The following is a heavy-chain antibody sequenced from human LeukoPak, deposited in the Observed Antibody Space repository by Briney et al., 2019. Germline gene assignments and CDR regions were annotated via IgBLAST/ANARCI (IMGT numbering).Heavy chain of an antibody. Sequence: GGSLRLSCAASGFTFSSYAMSWVRQAPGKGLEWVSAISGSGGSTYYADSVKGRFTISRDNSKNTLCLQMNSLRAEDTAVYYCAKEAPGVVRGITAAPDYWGQGTLVTVSS. V-gene: IGHV3-23*01. CDR2: ISGSGGST. CDR1: GFTFSSYA. CDR3: AKEAPGVVRGITAAPDY. J-gene: IGHJ4*02. D-gene: IGHD3-10*01.